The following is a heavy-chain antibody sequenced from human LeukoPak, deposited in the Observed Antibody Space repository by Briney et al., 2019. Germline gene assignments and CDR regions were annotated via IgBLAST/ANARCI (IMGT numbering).Heavy chain of an antibody. V-gene: IGHV4-34*01. CDR1: GFTFSNAW. CDR3: ARLFDWGSDHWYFDL. Sequence: GSLRLSCAASGFTFSNAWMNWVRQPPEKGLDWIGEITRTGRINYNPALKGRVTMSLDTSKNQFSLELSSMTAADTAVYYCARLFDWGSDHWYFDLWGRGTLVTVSS. CDR2: ITRTGRI. D-gene: IGHD3-9*01. J-gene: IGHJ2*01.